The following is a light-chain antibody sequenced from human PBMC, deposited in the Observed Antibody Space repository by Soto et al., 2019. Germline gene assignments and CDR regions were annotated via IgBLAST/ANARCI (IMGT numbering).Light chain of an antibody. CDR2: DAS. Sequence: DIQMTQSPSTLSASVGDRVTITCRASQSISSWLAWYQQKPGKAPKLLIYDASSLESGVPSRFSGSGSGTQFIVTISSLQPDDVATYYYQHYNSHLWTFGQGTKVEIK. CDR1: QSISSW. CDR3: QHYNSHLWT. V-gene: IGKV1-5*01. J-gene: IGKJ1*01.